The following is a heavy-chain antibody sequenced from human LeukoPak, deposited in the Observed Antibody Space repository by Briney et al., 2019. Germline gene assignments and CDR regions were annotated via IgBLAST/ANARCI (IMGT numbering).Heavy chain of an antibody. J-gene: IGHJ4*02. V-gene: IGHV4-61*02. CDR3: ARDRVSGYSDYFDY. CDR1: GGPISSGDYN. Sequence: SETLSLNCTVSGGPISSGDYNRSWIRQPAGKGLEWIGRIYTSGSTNYNPSLKSRVTISVDTSKNQFSLKLSSVTAADTAVYYCARDRVSGYSDYFDYWGQGTLVTVSS. D-gene: IGHD1-26*01. CDR2: IYTSGST.